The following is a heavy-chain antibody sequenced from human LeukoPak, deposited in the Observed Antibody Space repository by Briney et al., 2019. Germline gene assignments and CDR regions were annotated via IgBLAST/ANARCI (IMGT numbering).Heavy chain of an antibody. V-gene: IGHV3-33*08. CDR2: IWYGGSNK. D-gene: IGHD2-2*01. CDR1: GFAFSSYG. CDR3: ASDIVVVPAATTDY. J-gene: IGHJ4*02. Sequence: GGSLRLSCATSGFAFSSYGMHWVRQAPGKGLEWVAVIWYGGSNKYYADSVKGRFTISRDNSKNTLYLQMNGLRAEDTAVYYCASDIVVVPAATTDYWGQGTLVTVSS.